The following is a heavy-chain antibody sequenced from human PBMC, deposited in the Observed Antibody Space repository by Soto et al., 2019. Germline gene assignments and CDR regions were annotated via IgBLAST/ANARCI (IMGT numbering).Heavy chain of an antibody. CDR1: GGSISSGGYS. J-gene: IGHJ4*02. CDR2: IYHSGST. Sequence: QLQPQESGSGLVKPSQTLSLTCAVSGGSISSGGYSWSWIRQPQGKGLEWIGYIYHSGSTYYNPSLKSRVTLSVDRSKNQFALKLSSVTAADTAVYYCASALTNTLGYWGQGTLVTVSS. CDR3: ASALTNTLGY. V-gene: IGHV4-30-2*01.